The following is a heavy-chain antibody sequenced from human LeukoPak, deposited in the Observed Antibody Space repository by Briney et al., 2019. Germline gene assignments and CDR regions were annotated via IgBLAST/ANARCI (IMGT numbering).Heavy chain of an antibody. Sequence: PGGSLRLSCAASGFTFSDYNMRWIRQAPGKGLEWVSSISRSGSTKYYADSVKGRFTISRDNAKNSLFLQMNSLRAEDTAVYYCAKPAISSRGWYYDYWGQGTLVTVSS. D-gene: IGHD6-19*01. CDR1: GFTFSDYN. J-gene: IGHJ4*02. CDR3: AKPAISSRGWYYDY. CDR2: ISRSGSTK. V-gene: IGHV3-11*01.